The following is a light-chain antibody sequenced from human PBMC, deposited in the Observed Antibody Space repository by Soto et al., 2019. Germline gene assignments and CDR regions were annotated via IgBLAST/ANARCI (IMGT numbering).Light chain of an antibody. CDR3: CSYAGRSTYV. Sequence: QSALTQPASVSGSPGQSITISCTGTSSDVGSYNVVSWYQQHPGKAPKLMIYEGTKRPSGVSNRFSGAKSDNTASLTISGLQAEDEADYYCCSYAGRSTYVFGTGTKVTVL. V-gene: IGLV2-23*01. CDR2: EGT. CDR1: SSDVGSYNV. J-gene: IGLJ1*01.